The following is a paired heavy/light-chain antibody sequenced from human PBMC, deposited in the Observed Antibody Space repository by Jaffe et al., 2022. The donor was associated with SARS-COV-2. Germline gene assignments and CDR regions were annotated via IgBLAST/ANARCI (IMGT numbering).Light chain of an antibody. CDR1: SSNIGNNY. CDR3: GTWDGGLSAGKV. V-gene: IGLV1-51*02. Sequence: QSVLTQPPSVSAAPGQKVTISCSGSSSNIGNNYVSWYQQLPGTAPKLLIYENNKRPSGIPDRFSGSKSGTSATLGITGLQTGDEADYYCGTWDGGLSAGKVFGGGTKLTVL. CDR2: ENN. J-gene: IGLJ3*02.
Heavy chain of an antibody. CDR1: GYIFTSYW. CDR2: IYPGDSET. D-gene: IGHD6-19*01. V-gene: IGHV5-51*01. CDR3: ARPILSSGWSNWYFDL. J-gene: IGHJ2*01. Sequence: EVQLVQSGTEVKKSGESLKISCKVSGYIFTSYWIAWVRQMPGKGLEWMGIIYPGDSETRYSPSFQGQVTISVDKSISTAYLQWNSLKASDTAMYYCARPILSSGWSNWYFDLWGRGTLVTVSS.